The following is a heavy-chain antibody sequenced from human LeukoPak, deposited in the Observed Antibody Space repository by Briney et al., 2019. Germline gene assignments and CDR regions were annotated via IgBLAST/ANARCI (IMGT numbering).Heavy chain of an antibody. J-gene: IGHJ4*02. CDR3: AKVFRSGDLFVSDS. CDR2: ISGSGGDT. CDR1: GFTFNNYV. Sequence: GGSLRLSCAASGFTFNNYVMSWVRQAPGKGLEWVSGISGSGGDTYYADSVKGRFTISRDNSKNTLSLQMSSLRTEDSAIYYCAKVFRSGDLFVSDSWGQGTLVTVSS. D-gene: IGHD4-17*01. V-gene: IGHV3-23*01.